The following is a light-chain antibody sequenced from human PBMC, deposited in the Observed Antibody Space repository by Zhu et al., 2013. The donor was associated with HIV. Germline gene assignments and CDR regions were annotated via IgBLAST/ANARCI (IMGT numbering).Light chain of an antibody. V-gene: IGLV3-21*02. Sequence: SYVLTQPPSVSVAPGETARITCGGNNIDSKSVHWYQQRPGQAPVLVVYDDRDRPSGIPERFSGSNSENTATLTITRVEAGDEADYFCHVWDTSSTHVIFGGGTKLTVL. J-gene: IGLJ2*01. CDR3: HVWDTSSTHVI. CDR2: DDR. CDR1: NIDSKS.